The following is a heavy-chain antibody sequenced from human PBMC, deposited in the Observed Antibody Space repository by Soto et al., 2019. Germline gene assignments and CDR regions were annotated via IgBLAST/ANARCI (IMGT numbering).Heavy chain of an antibody. D-gene: IGHD3-22*01. CDR3: ARGRLTTIWYFDL. Sequence: EVQLVESGGGLVKPGGSLRLSCAASGFTFSSYSMNWVRQAPGKGLEWVSSISSSSSYIYYADSVKGRFTISRDNAKNSLYLQMNSLRAEDTAVYYCARGRLTTIWYFDLWGRGTLVTVSS. J-gene: IGHJ2*01. V-gene: IGHV3-21*01. CDR1: GFTFSSYS. CDR2: ISSSSSYI.